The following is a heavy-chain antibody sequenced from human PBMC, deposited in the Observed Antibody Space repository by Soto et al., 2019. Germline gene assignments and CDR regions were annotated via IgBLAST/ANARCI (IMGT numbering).Heavy chain of an antibody. V-gene: IGHV1-18*01. J-gene: IGHJ4*02. CDR2: ISSYNGYT. CDR1: GYTFNGYA. D-gene: IGHD6-19*01. CDR3: ALVLQLSPPDY. Sequence: QVQLVQSGAEVKKPGASVNISCKASGYTFNGYAISWVRQAPGQGLEWMGWISSYNGYTSYAQNFQGRVTMTNDTSTNSAYMGMRSLRSDDTAVYYCALVLQLSPPDYWGQGSLVTVSS.